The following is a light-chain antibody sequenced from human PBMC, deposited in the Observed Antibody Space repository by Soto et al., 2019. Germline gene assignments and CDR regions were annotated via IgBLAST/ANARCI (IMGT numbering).Light chain of an antibody. J-gene: IGLJ7*01. Sequence: QPVVTQEPSLTVSPGGTVTLTCGSSTGAVTSGHYPYWFQQKPGQAPRTLIYDTSNKHSWTPARFSGSLLGGKAALTLSGAQPEDEAEYYCLLSYSGAQHAVFGGGTQLTVL. CDR3: LLSYSGAQHAV. V-gene: IGLV7-46*01. CDR2: DTS. CDR1: TGAVTSGHY.